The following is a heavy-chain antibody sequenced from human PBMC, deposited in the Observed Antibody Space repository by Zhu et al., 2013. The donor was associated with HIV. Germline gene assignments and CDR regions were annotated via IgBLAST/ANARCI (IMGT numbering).Heavy chain of an antibody. CDR3: ARENRRPVVPAANYYYGMDV. CDR2: IIPIFGTA. CDR1: GGTFSSYA. D-gene: IGHD2-2*01. J-gene: IGHJ6*02. Sequence: QVQLVQSGAEVKKPGSSVKVSCKASGGTFSSYAISWVRQAPGQGLEWMGGIIPIFGTANYAQKFQGRVTITADESTSTAYMELSSLRSEDTAVYYCARENRRPVVPAANYYYGMDVWGQGTTVTVSS. V-gene: IGHV1-69*01.